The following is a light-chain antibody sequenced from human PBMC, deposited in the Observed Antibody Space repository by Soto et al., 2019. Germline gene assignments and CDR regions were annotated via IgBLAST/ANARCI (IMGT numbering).Light chain of an antibody. J-gene: IGKJ2*01. Sequence: EIVLTQSPATLSLSPGERATLSCRASQSVSSYLSWYQQKPGQATRLLIYDASNRATGIPARFSGSGSWTDCTRNISILEPEDFAVYYCQQRSNLPPYTFGQGTKRAS. CDR2: DAS. CDR1: QSVSSY. CDR3: QQRSNLPPYT. V-gene: IGKV3-11*01.